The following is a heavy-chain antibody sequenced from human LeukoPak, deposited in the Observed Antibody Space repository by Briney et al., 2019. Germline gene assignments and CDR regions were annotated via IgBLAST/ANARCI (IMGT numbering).Heavy chain of an antibody. CDR1: GFTFSSYG. CDR3: ARAPRTGYCSGGSCYTVHYYYYYMDV. Sequence: GGTLRLSCAASGFTFSSYGMSWVRQAPGKGLEWVAVISYDGSNKYYADSVKGRFTISRDNAKNSLYLQMNSLRAEDTAVYYCARAPRTGYCSGGSCYTVHYYYYYMDVWGKGTTVTASS. J-gene: IGHJ6*03. D-gene: IGHD2-15*01. CDR2: ISYDGSNK. V-gene: IGHV3-30*03.